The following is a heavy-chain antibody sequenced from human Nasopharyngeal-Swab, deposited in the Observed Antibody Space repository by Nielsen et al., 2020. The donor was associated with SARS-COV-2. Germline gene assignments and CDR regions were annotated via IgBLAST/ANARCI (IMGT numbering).Heavy chain of an antibody. J-gene: IGHJ3*02. CDR2: ISWNSGSI. D-gene: IGHD2-2*01. V-gene: IGHV3-9*01. Sequence: WIRQPPGKGLEWVSGISWNSGSIGYADSVKGRFTISRDNAKSSLYLQMNSLRAEDTAVYYCAKVSVQLLSLYAFDIWGQGTMVTVSS. CDR3: AKVSVQLLSLYAFDI.